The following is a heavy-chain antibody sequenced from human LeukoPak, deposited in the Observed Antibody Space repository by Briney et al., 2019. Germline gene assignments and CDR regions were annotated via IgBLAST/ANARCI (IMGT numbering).Heavy chain of an antibody. CDR1: GGSISSGGYY. CDR3: ARVRVATTKYYFDY. CDR2: INHSGST. D-gene: IGHD5-12*01. J-gene: IGHJ4*02. V-gene: IGHV4-31*03. Sequence: PSQTLSLTCTVSGGSISSGGYYWSWIRQHPGKGLEWIGEINHSGSTNYNPSLKSRVTISVDTSKNQFSLKLSSVTAADTAVYYCARVRVATTKYYFDYWGQGTLVTVSS.